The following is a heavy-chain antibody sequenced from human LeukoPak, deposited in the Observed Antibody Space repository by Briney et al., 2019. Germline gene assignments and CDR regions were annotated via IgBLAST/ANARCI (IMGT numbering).Heavy chain of an antibody. Sequence: PSETLSLTCAVYGGSFSGYYWSWIRQPPGKGLEWIGEINHSGSTNYNPSLKSRVTISVDTSKNQFSLKLSSVTAADTAVYYCARDGDDWGRVARWGYWGQGTLVTVSS. V-gene: IGHV4-34*01. CDR3: ARDGDDWGRVARWGY. CDR1: GGSFSGYY. D-gene: IGHD4-17*01. J-gene: IGHJ4*02. CDR2: INHSGST.